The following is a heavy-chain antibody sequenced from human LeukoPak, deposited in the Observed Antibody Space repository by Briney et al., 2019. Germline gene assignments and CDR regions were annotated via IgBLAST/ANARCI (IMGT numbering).Heavy chain of an antibody. CDR3: ARVGSIAAAGTPDY. D-gene: IGHD6-13*01. J-gene: IGHJ4*02. Sequence: GGSLRLSCAASGFIFSDYYMTWIRQAPGKGLEWLSYNSGSGSDTNYADSVKGRFTTSRDNAKNSLYLQMNSLRAEDTAVYYCARVGSIAAAGTPDYWGQGTLVTVSS. V-gene: IGHV3-11*06. CDR1: GFIFSDYY. CDR2: NSGSGSDT.